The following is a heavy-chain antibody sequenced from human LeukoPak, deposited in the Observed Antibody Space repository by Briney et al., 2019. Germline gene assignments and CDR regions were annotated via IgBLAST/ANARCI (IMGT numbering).Heavy chain of an antibody. D-gene: IGHD4-17*01. CDR2: ISSSGSTI. V-gene: IGHV3-48*03. J-gene: IGHJ6*02. Sequence: GESLRLSCAASGFTFSSYEMNWVRQAPGKGLEWVSYISSSGSTIYYADSVKGRFTISRDNAKNSLYLQMNSLRAEDTAVYYCGKVPVTKSLSYYYGMDVWGQGTTVTVSS. CDR3: GKVPVTKSLSYYYGMDV. CDR1: GFTFSSYE.